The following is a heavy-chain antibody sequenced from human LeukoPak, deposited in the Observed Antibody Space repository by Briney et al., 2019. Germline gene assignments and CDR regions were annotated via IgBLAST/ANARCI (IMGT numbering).Heavy chain of an antibody. CDR3: ARGYGSGSYWLDY. D-gene: IGHD3-10*01. CDR1: GGSISSYY. J-gene: IGHJ4*02. Sequence: PSETLSLTCTVSGGSISSYYWSCIRQPPGKGLERIGYIYYSGSTNYNPSLKSRVTISVDTSKNQFSLKLSSVTAADTAVYYCARGYGSGSYWLDYWGQGTLVTVSS. CDR2: IYYSGST. V-gene: IGHV4-59*01.